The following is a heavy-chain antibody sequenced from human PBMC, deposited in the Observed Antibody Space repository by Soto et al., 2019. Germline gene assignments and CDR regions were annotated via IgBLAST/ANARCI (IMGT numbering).Heavy chain of an antibody. Sequence: QLQLQESGPGLVKPSETLSLNCTVSGGSISSNTYYWEWIRQPPGKGLEWIGTIFYSGNTYYNPSLRSRATMSVDSSKNQLSLKLSSVTAADTAVYYCASSPGNHYHSYAMDVWGQGTMVTVSS. D-gene: IGHD6-13*01. CDR3: ASSPGNHYHSYAMDV. V-gene: IGHV4-39*01. J-gene: IGHJ6*02. CDR1: GGSISSNTYY. CDR2: IFYSGNT.